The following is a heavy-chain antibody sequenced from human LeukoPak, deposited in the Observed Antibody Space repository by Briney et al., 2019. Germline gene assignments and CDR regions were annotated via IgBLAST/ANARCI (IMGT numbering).Heavy chain of an antibody. J-gene: IGHJ4*02. CDR3: AKGSSSGWPYYFDY. CDR1: GFTFSSYA. V-gene: IGHV3-23*01. D-gene: IGHD6-19*01. CDR2: ISGSGGST. Sequence: GGSLRLSCAASGFTFSSYAMSWVRQAPGKGLEWVSAISGSGGSTYYADSVKGRFTISRDSSKNTLYLQMNSLRADDTAVYYCAKGSSSGWPYYFDYWGQGTLVTVSS.